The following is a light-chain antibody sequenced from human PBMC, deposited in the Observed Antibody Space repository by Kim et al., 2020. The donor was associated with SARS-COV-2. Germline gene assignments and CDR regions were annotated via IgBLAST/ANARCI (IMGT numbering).Light chain of an antibody. V-gene: IGLV3-21*04. Sequence: VSVAPGKTARITCGGNNIGSKSVHWYQQKPGQAPVLVIYYDSDRPSGIPERFSGSNSGNTATLTISRVEAGDEADYYCQGWDSSSDHWVFGGGTQLTVL. J-gene: IGLJ3*02. CDR1: NIGSKS. CDR3: QGWDSSSDHWV. CDR2: YDS.